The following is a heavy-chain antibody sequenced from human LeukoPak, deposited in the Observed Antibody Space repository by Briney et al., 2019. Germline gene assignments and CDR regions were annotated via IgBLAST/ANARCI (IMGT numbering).Heavy chain of an antibody. Sequence: PGGSLRLSCAASGFTFKDYAMHWVRQAPGKGLEWVSLISGDGGTTFYADSVKGRFTISRDYSKNSLYMQMNSLRTEDTAFYFCAKDIGERGYKDYWGQGTLVTVSS. CDR3: AKDIGERGYKDY. CDR2: ISGDGGTT. CDR1: GFTFKDYA. J-gene: IGHJ4*02. D-gene: IGHD5-18*01. V-gene: IGHV3-43*02.